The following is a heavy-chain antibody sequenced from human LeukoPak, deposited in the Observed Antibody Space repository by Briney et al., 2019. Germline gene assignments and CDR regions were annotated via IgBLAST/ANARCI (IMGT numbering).Heavy chain of an antibody. D-gene: IGHD6-6*01. CDR2: FDPEDGET. Sequence: GASVKVSCKVSGYTLTELSMHWVRQAPGKGLEWMGGFDPEDGETIYAQKFQGRVTMTEDTSTDTAYMELSSLRSEDTAVYYCVTWGSSLALYWFDPWGQGTLVTVSS. V-gene: IGHV1-24*01. CDR3: VTWGSSLALYWFDP. J-gene: IGHJ5*02. CDR1: GYTLTELS.